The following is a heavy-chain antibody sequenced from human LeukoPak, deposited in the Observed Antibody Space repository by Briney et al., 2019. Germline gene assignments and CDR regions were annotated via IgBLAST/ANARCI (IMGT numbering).Heavy chain of an antibody. CDR1: GGTFSSYA. D-gene: IGHD1-26*01. V-gene: IGHV1-69*04. Sequence: SVKVSCKASGGTFSSYAISWVRQAPGQGLEWMGRIIPILGIANYAQKFQGRVTITADKSTSTAYMELSSLRAEDTAVYYCATSGSYYEPLDYWGQGTLVTVSS. J-gene: IGHJ4*02. CDR3: ATSGSYYEPLDY. CDR2: IIPILGIA.